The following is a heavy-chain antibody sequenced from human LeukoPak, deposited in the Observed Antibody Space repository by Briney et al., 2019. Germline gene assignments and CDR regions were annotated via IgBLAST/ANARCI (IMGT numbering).Heavy chain of an antibody. CDR3: AREYSSGWFDY. J-gene: IGHJ4*02. CDR2: IIPIFGTA. Sequence: VKVSFKASGGPFSSYAISWVRRAPGQGVEWMGGIIPIFGTANYAQKFQGRVTITADESTSTAYMELSSLRSEDTAVYYCAREYSSGWFDYWGQGTLVTVSS. CDR1: GGPFSSYA. V-gene: IGHV1-69*13. D-gene: IGHD6-19*01.